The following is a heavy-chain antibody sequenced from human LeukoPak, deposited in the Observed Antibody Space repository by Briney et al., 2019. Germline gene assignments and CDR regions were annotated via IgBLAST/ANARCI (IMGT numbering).Heavy chain of an antibody. Sequence: GGSLRLSCAASGFTFSSYWMSWVRQAPGKGLEWVANIKQDGSEKYYVDSVKGRFTISRDNAKNSLYLQMNSLRAGDTAVYYCARVAWGDYYDSSGYYYGGAFDIWGQGTMVTVSS. CDR3: ARVAWGDYYDSSGYYYGGAFDI. CDR1: GFTFSSYW. V-gene: IGHV3-7*01. CDR2: IKQDGSEK. D-gene: IGHD3-22*01. J-gene: IGHJ3*02.